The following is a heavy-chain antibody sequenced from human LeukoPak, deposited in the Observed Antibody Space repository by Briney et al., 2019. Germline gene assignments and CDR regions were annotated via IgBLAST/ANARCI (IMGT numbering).Heavy chain of an antibody. Sequence: SVKVSCMASGGTFSSYAISWVRPAPGRGGEWMGWIIPIFGTANYAQKFQGRVTITADESTSTAYMELSSLRSEDTAVYYCASWIDYGSRERTFDYWGEGNLVTASS. D-gene: IGHD3-10*01. CDR1: GGTFSSYA. CDR3: ASWIDYGSRERTFDY. CDR2: IIPIFGTA. V-gene: IGHV1-69*01. J-gene: IGHJ4*02.